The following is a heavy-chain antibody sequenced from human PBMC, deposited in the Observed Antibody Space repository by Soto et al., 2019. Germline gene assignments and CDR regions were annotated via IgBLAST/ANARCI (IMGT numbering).Heavy chain of an antibody. J-gene: IGHJ3*02. CDR3: ARGGNSFDSSGYYSAFDI. D-gene: IGHD3-22*01. CDR1: GFTFSSYS. Sequence: GGSLRLSCAASGFTFSSYSMNWVRQAPGKGLEWVSYISGSSGTIYYADSVKGRFTISRDNAKNSLFLQMNSLRAEDTAVYYCARGGNSFDSSGYYSAFDIWGQGTMVTVSS. V-gene: IGHV3-48*01. CDR2: ISGSSGTI.